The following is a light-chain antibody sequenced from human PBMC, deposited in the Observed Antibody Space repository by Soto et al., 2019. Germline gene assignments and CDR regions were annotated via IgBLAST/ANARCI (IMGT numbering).Light chain of an antibody. Sequence: QSALAQPAAVPRSPGQSIPISCTGTSSDVGGYNYVSWYQQHPGKAPKLMIYEVSNRPSGVSNRFSGSKSGNTASLTISGLQAEDEADYYCRSYTSSSTYVFGTGTKVTVL. CDR3: RSYTSSSTYV. V-gene: IGLV2-14*01. CDR1: SSDVGGYNY. CDR2: EVS. J-gene: IGLJ1*01.